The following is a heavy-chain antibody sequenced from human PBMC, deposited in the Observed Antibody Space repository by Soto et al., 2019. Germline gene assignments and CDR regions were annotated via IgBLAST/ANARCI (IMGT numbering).Heavy chain of an antibody. D-gene: IGHD2-2*01. Sequence: GESLKISCKASGYSFTSYWISWVRQMPGKGLVWMGRIDSSDSYTNYSPSFHGHVTISADTSISPAYLQWSNLKASDTVMYYCARGVVPEAMPVYYYYGMYVWGQGTTVTVSS. CDR1: GYSFTSYW. J-gene: IGHJ6*02. CDR2: IDSSDSYT. CDR3: ARGVVPEAMPVYYYYGMYV. V-gene: IGHV5-10-1*01.